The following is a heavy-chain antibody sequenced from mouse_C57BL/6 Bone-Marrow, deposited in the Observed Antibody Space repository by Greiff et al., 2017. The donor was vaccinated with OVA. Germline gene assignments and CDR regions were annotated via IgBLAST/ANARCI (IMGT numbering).Heavy chain of an antibody. J-gene: IGHJ2*01. CDR3: TTSRY. CDR2: IDPENGDT. V-gene: IGHV14-4*01. CDR1: GFNIKDDY. Sequence: EVQLQQSGAELVRPGASVKLSCTASGFNIKDDYMHWVKERPEQGLEWIGWIDPENGDTEYASKFQGKATITADTSSKTVYLHLSSLTSEDTSVSYCTTSRYWDQGTALPVSS.